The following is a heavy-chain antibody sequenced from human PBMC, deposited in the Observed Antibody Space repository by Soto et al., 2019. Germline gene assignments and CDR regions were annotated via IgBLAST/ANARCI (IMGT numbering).Heavy chain of an antibody. CDR2: ISGSGGYI. CDR3: STGGGRTIMIEVAQILWKTFDM. J-gene: IGHJ3*02. Sequence: PGGSLRLSCAASGFTFSSYDMSWVRQAPGKGLEWVSSISGSGGYIDNADSVKGRFTISRDNSKNTLFLQMNGLRVEDTAVYYCSTGGGRTIMIEVAQILWKTFDMWGQGTRVTVSS. V-gene: IGHV3-23*01. CDR1: GFTFSSYD. D-gene: IGHD3-22*01.